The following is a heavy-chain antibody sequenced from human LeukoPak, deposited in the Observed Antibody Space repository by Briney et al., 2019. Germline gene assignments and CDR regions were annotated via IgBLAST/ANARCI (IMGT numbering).Heavy chain of an antibody. D-gene: IGHD3-22*01. Sequence: PGGSLRLSCAASGFTFDDYVMNWVRQAPGKGLEWVSGISWNSGTIGYADSVKGRFTISRDNAKNSLYLQMNSLRAEDTAVYYCARARDSYYDSSGLFDYWGQGTLVTVSS. CDR3: ARARDSYYDSSGLFDY. CDR1: GFTFDDYV. J-gene: IGHJ4*02. V-gene: IGHV3-9*01. CDR2: ISWNSGTI.